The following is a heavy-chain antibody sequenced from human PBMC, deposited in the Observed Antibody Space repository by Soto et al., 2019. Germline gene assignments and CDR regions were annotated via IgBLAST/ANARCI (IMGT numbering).Heavy chain of an antibody. V-gene: IGHV3-23*01. CDR3: AKDQGIASRPRWFDS. D-gene: IGHD6-6*01. Sequence: GGSLRLSCAASGFTFSNYAMSWVRRAPGKGLEWVSGISGSGATTYYADSVKGRFTNSRENSKNTLSLQMNSLRAEDTAVYYCAKDQGIASRPRWFDSWGQGTLVTVYS. J-gene: IGHJ5*01. CDR2: ISGSGATT. CDR1: GFTFSNYA.